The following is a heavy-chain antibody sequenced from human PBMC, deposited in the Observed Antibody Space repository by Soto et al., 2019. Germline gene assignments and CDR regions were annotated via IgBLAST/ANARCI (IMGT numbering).Heavy chain of an antibody. V-gene: IGHV2-26*01. D-gene: IGHD2-21*02. CDR2: IFSIDEK. Sequence: QVTLKESGPALVKPRETLTLTCTVSGFSLSKATMGVSWIRQPPGKALEWLAHIFSIDEKSYSTSLKSRLTISVDSSKSQVVLTLANMDPVDTATYYCARIRGGDSGGWFDTWGQGTLVTVSS. CDR3: ARIRGGDSGGWFDT. CDR1: GFSLSKATMG. J-gene: IGHJ5*02.